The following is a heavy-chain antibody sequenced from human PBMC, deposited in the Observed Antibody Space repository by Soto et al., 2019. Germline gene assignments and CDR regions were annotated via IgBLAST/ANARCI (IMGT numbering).Heavy chain of an antibody. J-gene: IGHJ6*03. CDR1: GGSISSYY. CDR2: IYYSGST. Sequence: SETLSLTCTVSGGSISSYYWSWIRQPPGKGLEWIGYIYYSGSTNYNPSLKSRVTISVDTSKNQFSLKLSSVTAADTAVYYCARLHFYSYYYGSGSYSYYMDVWGKGTTVTVSS. CDR3: ARLHFYSYYYGSGSYSYYMDV. D-gene: IGHD3-10*01. V-gene: IGHV4-59*08.